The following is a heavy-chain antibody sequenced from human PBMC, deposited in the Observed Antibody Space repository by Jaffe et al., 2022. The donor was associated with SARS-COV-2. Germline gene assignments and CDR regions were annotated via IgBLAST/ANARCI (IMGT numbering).Heavy chain of an antibody. CDR3: AKDLNGFWSGYYTDYYGMDV. CDR1: GFTFSSYG. D-gene: IGHD3-3*01. CDR2: ISYDGSNK. Sequence: QVQLVESGGGVVQPGRSLRLSCAASGFTFSSYGMHWVRQAPGKGLEWVAVISYDGSNKYYADSVKGRFTISRDNSKNTLYLQMNSLRAEDTAVYYCAKDLNGFWSGYYTDYYGMDVWGQGTTVTVSS. V-gene: IGHV3-30*18. J-gene: IGHJ6*02.